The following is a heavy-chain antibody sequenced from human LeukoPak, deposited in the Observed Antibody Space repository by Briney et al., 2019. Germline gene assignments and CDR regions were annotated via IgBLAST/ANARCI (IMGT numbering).Heavy chain of an antibody. CDR1: GGSISSSSYY. V-gene: IGHV4-39*01. CDR3: ARQRRSIAVATRYFGYYYYYMDV. J-gene: IGHJ6*03. Sequence: PSETLSLTCTVSGGSISSSSYYWGWIRQPPGKGLEWIGSIYYSGSTYYNPSLKSRVTISVDTSKNQFSLKLSSVTAADTAVYYCARQRRSIAVATRYFGYYYYYMDVWGKGTTVTISS. D-gene: IGHD6-19*01. CDR2: IYYSGST.